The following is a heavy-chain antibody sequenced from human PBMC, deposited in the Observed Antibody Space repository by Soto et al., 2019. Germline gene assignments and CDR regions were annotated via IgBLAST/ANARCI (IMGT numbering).Heavy chain of an antibody. CDR3: ARGYCTNGVCSGALDY. V-gene: IGHV1-8*01. J-gene: IGHJ4*02. Sequence: VSFKVYWEAAGLTYTGDDVSWGRTAPGEGLEWMGWMNPNSGNTGYAQKFQGRVTMTRNTSISTAYMELSSLRSEDTAVYYCARGYCTNGVCSGALDYWGQGTLVTCSS. CDR2: MNPNSGNT. D-gene: IGHD2-8*01. CDR1: GLTYTGDD.